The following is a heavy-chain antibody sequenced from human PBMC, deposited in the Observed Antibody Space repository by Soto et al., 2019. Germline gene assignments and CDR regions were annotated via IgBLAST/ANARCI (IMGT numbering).Heavy chain of an antibody. Sequence: SETLSLTCTVSGGSIRDYFWTWIRQPPGKGLEWIGYIYYSGSTNYNPSLKSRVTISVDTSKNQFSLKLSSVTAADTAVYYCARGITIFYGMDVWGQGTTVTVSS. CDR3: ARGITIFYGMDV. D-gene: IGHD3-3*01. J-gene: IGHJ6*02. V-gene: IGHV4-59*01. CDR1: GGSIRDYF. CDR2: IYYSGST.